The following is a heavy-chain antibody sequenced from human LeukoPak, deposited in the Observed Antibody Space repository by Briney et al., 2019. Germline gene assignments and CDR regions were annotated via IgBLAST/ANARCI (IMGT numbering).Heavy chain of an antibody. Sequence: SETLSLTCAVYGGSFSGYYWSWIRQPPGKGLEWIGEINHSGSTNYNPSLKSRVTISVDTSKNQFSLKLSSVTAADTAVYYRARGTFENYDFWSGYLNLYYYYYMDVWGKGTTVTVSS. D-gene: IGHD3-3*01. CDR3: ARGTFENYDFWSGYLNLYYYYYMDV. J-gene: IGHJ6*03. V-gene: IGHV4-34*01. CDR2: INHSGST. CDR1: GGSFSGYY.